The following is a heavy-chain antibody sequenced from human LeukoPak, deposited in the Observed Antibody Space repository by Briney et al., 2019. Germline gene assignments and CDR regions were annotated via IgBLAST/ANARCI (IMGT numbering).Heavy chain of an antibody. CDR1: GFTFSSYA. CDR3: ARGTGPFDY. J-gene: IGHJ4*02. D-gene: IGHD1-1*01. Sequence: GGSLRLSCAASGFTFSSYAMHWVRQAPGKGLEYVSATSSNGGSTYYADSVKGRFTISRDNSKNTLYLQMGSLRAEDMAVYYCARGTGPFDYWGQGTLVTVSS. V-gene: IGHV3-64*02. CDR2: TSSNGGST.